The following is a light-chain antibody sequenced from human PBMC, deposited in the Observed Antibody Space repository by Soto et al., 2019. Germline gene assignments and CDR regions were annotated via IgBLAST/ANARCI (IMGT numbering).Light chain of an antibody. CDR2: GNS. J-gene: IGLJ3*02. CDR3: QCYDSSLSGPLV. CDR1: SSNIGAGYD. V-gene: IGLV1-40*01. Sequence: QSVLTQPPSVSGAPGQRVTISCTGSSSNIGAGYDVHWYQQLPGTAPKLLIYGNSNRPSGVPDRFSGSKSGTSASLAITGLQAEDEADYYCQCYDSSLSGPLVFGGGTKVTVL.